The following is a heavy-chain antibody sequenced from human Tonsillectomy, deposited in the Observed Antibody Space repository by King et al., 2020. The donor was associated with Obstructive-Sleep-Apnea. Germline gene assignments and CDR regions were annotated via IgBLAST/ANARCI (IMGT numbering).Heavy chain of an antibody. Sequence: VQLQESGPGLVKPSETLSLTCTVSGGSISSYYWSWIRQPPGKGLEWIGYIYYGGSTNYNPSLKSRVTISVDTSKNQFSLKLSSVTAADTAVYYCARDHRIVVAPGWFDPWGQGTLVTVSS. V-gene: IGHV4-59*01. D-gene: IGHD3-22*01. CDR3: ARDHRIVVAPGWFDP. J-gene: IGHJ5*02. CDR2: IYYGGST. CDR1: GGSISSYY.